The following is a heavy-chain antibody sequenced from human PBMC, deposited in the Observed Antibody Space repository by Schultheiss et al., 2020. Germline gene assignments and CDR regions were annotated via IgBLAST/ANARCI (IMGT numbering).Heavy chain of an antibody. D-gene: IGHD3-22*01. V-gene: IGHV2-5*01. Sequence: SGPTLVKPTQTLTLTCTFSGFSLSTNAVGVGWIRQPPGKALEWPALIYWNDDKRYSPSLKSRLTITKDTSKNQVVLTMTNMDPVDTATYYCAHVHDSSGYYVGKFDYWGQGTLVTVSS. CDR1: GFSLSTNAVG. CDR3: AHVHDSSGYYVGKFDY. J-gene: IGHJ4*02. CDR2: IYWNDDK.